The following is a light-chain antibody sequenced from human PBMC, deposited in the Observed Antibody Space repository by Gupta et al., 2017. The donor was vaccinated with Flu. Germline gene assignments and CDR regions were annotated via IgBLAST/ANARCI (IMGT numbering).Light chain of an antibody. J-gene: IGLJ3*02. V-gene: IGLV2-14*01. Sequence: QSALTQPASVSGSPGQSITISCTGTSSDVGGYKYVSWYQQHPGKAPKLMMYEVTNRPSGVSNRFSGSKSGNTASLTISGLQAEDEADYYCSSYSSSSTLGVFGGGTKLTVL. CDR2: EVT. CDR1: SSDVGGYKY. CDR3: SSYSSSSTLGV.